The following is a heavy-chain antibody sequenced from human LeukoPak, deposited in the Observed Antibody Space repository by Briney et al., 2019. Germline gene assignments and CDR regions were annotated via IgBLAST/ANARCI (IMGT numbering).Heavy chain of an antibody. CDR3: ARVGSTVAAGTPDY. CDR1: GFTFSGYT. D-gene: IGHD6-13*01. J-gene: IGHJ4*02. CDR2: ISFDGSNK. Sequence: PGTSLRLSCAVSGFTFSGYTMHWVRQAPGKGLEWVAVISFDGSNKYYEDSVKGRFTISRDNAKNSLSLQVNSLRADDTAVYYCARVGSTVAAGTPDYWGQGTLVTVSS. V-gene: IGHV3-30-3*01.